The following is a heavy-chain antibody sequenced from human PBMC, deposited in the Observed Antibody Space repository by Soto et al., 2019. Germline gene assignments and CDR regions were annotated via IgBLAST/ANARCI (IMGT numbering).Heavy chain of an antibody. CDR1: GFTFSNAW. V-gene: IGHV3-15*07. D-gene: IGHD3-10*01. Sequence: GGSLRLSCAASGFTFSNAWMNWVRQAPGKGLEWVGRIKSKTDGGTTDYAAPVKGRFTISRDDSKNTLYLQMNSLKTEDTAVEDGTTFDLIWFGDDWGQGTLVTVSS. CDR3: TTFDLIWFGDD. CDR2: IKSKTDGGTT. J-gene: IGHJ4*02.